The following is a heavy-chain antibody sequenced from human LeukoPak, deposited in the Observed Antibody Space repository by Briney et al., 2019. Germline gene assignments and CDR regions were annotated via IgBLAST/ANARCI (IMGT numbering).Heavy chain of an antibody. CDR3: ARGYDSSGYYAPLDFDY. D-gene: IGHD3-22*01. J-gene: IGHJ4*02. CDR1: GFTFSSYA. V-gene: IGHV3-23*01. CDR2: ISGSGGST. Sequence: GGSLRLSCAASGFTFSSYAMSWVRQAPGKGLEWVSAISGSGGSTYYADSVKGRFTISRDNSKNTLYLQMNSLRAEDTAVYYCARGYDSSGYYAPLDFDYWGQGTLVTVSS.